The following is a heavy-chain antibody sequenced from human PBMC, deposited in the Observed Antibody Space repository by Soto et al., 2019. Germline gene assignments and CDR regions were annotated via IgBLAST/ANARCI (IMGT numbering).Heavy chain of an antibody. J-gene: IGHJ3*02. V-gene: IGHV6-1*01. D-gene: IGHD4-17*01. CDR1: GDSISSNTAA. Sequence: SQTLSLTCAISGDSISSNTAAWNWIRQSPSRGLEWLGRTYYRSKWYKDYPVSVKSRITINPDTSKNQFSLQLNSVTPDDTAVYYCARHRAQTVTDAFDIWGQGTMVTVSS. CDR2: TYYRSKWYK. CDR3: ARHRAQTVTDAFDI.